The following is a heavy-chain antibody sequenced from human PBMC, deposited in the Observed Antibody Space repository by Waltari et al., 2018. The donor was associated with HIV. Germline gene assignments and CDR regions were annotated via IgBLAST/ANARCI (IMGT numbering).Heavy chain of an antibody. Sequence: EVQLVESGGGLVQPGGSLKLSCAASGFTFSGSALHWVGQASGKGLEWCGRIRSKANNDATTYGASVKGRFTISRDDSKNTAYLQMNSLKTEDTAVYYCTRQGPTPMDDFDYWGQGTLVTVSS. CDR1: GFTFSGSA. CDR2: IRSKANNDAT. J-gene: IGHJ4*02. D-gene: IGHD5-18*01. CDR3: TRQGPTPMDDFDY. V-gene: IGHV3-73*01.